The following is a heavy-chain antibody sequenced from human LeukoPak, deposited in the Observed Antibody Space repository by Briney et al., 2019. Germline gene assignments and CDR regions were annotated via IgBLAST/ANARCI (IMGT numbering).Heavy chain of an antibody. D-gene: IGHD4-11*01. V-gene: IGHV4-39*01. CDR3: ARNSKNLDY. Sequence: PSETLSLTCTVSGGSISSGSYYWGWIRQPPGKGLEWIGSIYYSGSTYYNPSLKSRVTISVDTSKNQFSLKLSSVTAADTAVYYCARNSKNLDYWGQGTLVTVSS. CDR2: IYYSGST. J-gene: IGHJ4*02. CDR1: GGSISSGSYY.